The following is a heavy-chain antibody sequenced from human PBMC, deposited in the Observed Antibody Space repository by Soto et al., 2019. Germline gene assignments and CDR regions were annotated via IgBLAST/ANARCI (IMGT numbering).Heavy chain of an antibody. Sequence: QVQLVESGGGVVQPGRSLRLSCAASGFTFSSYGMHWVRQAPGKGLEWVAVIWYDGSNKYYADSVKGLFTISRDNSKNTLYLQMNSLRAEDTAVYYCARVGNYGDYVGYYYYYMDVWGKGTTVTVSS. J-gene: IGHJ6*03. CDR3: ARVGNYGDYVGYYYYYMDV. D-gene: IGHD4-17*01. CDR2: IWYDGSNK. CDR1: GFTFSSYG. V-gene: IGHV3-33*01.